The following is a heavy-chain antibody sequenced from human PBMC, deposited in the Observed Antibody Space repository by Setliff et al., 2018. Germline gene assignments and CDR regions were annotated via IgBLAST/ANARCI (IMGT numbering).Heavy chain of an antibody. J-gene: IGHJ3*01. CDR1: GASVTSFDYY. D-gene: IGHD3-22*01. Sequence: SETLSLTCTVSGASVTSFDYYWSWIRQPPGKGLEWIVKINHSGSTNYNPSLKGRVTISVDTSKNQLSLKLTSATAADTAVYYCARDPHYDPTYSLPGHAFDFWGQGIMVTVSS. CDR2: INHSGST. V-gene: IGHV4-39*07. CDR3: ARDPHYDPTYSLPGHAFDF.